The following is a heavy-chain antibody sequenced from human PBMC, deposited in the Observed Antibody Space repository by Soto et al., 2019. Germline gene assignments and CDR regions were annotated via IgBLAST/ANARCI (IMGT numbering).Heavy chain of an antibody. Sequence: GGSLRLSCAASGFTVSSNYMSWVRQAPGKGLEWVSVIYSGGSTYYADSVKGRFTISRDNSKNTLYLQMNSLRAEDTAVYYCARERGSGYDSAFDIWGQGTMVTVSS. J-gene: IGHJ3*02. CDR3: ARERGSGYDSAFDI. CDR1: GFTVSSNY. V-gene: IGHV3-66*01. D-gene: IGHD5-12*01. CDR2: IYSGGST.